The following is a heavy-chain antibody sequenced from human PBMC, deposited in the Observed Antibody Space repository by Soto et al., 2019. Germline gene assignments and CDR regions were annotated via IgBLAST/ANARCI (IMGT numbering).Heavy chain of an antibody. Sequence: PSETLSLTCTVSGGSISSYYWSWIRQPPGKGLEWIGYIYYSGSTYYNPSLKSRVTISVDTSKNQFSLKLSSVTAADTAVYYCARGPGVNYGYYFDYWGQGTLVTVSS. V-gene: IGHV4-59*08. CDR1: GGSISSYY. J-gene: IGHJ4*02. D-gene: IGHD3-16*01. CDR2: IYYSGST. CDR3: ARGPGVNYGYYFDY.